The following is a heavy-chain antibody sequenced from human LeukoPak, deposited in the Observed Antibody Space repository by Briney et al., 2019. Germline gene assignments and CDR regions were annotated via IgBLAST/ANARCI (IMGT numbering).Heavy chain of an antibody. V-gene: IGHV4-59*08. CDR1: GGSIISYY. J-gene: IGHJ4*02. CDR2: IYYSGTT. Sequence: PSETLSLTCSVSGGSIISYYWSWIRQPPGKGLEWIGYIYYSGTTNYNPSLKGRVTISVDPSKGQFSLKLNSVTAPDTAVFYCARHSPVYYDFDYWGQGTLVTVSS. CDR3: ARHSPVYYDFDY. D-gene: IGHD3-10*01.